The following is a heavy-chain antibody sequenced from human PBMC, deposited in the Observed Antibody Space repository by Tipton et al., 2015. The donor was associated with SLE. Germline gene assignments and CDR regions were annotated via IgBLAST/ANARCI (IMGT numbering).Heavy chain of an antibody. D-gene: IGHD3-22*01. J-gene: IGHJ4*02. CDR1: GGSVSSGSYY. V-gene: IGHV4-61*01. Sequence: TLSLTCTVSGGSVSSGSYYWSWIRQPPGKGLEWIGYIYYSGSTNYNPSLKSRVTISVDTSKNQFSLKLSSVTAADTAVYYCASVERYYYDSSGYGGDYWGQGTLVTVSS. CDR3: ASVERYYYDSSGYGGDY. CDR2: IYYSGST.